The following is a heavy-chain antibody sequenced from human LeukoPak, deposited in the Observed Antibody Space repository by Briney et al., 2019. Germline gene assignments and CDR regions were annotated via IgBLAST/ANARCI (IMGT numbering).Heavy chain of an antibody. CDR3: ARSIVVVVAAGAYYYYGMDV. D-gene: IGHD2-15*01. J-gene: IGHJ6*04. Sequence: SVKVSCKASGGTFSSYAISWVRQAPGQGLEWMGGIIPIFGTANYAQKFQGRVAITADESTSTAYMELSSLRSEDTAVYYCARSIVVVVAAGAYYYYGMDVWGKGTTVTVSS. CDR1: GGTFSSYA. CDR2: IIPIFGTA. V-gene: IGHV1-69*01.